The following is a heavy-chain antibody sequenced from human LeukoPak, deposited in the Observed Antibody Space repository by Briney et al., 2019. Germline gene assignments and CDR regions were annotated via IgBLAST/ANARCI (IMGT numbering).Heavy chain of an antibody. CDR3: ARVAVAMPLAPGY. CDR2: ISAYNGNT. J-gene: IGHJ4*02. V-gene: IGHV1-18*01. CDR1: GYTFTSYG. Sequence: GASVKVSCKASGYTFTSYGISWVRQAPGQGLEWMGWISAYNGNTNYAQKFQGRVSVTTDTPTNTAYMELRSLRSDDTAVYYCARVAVAMPLAPGYWGQGTLVTVSS. D-gene: IGHD2-2*01.